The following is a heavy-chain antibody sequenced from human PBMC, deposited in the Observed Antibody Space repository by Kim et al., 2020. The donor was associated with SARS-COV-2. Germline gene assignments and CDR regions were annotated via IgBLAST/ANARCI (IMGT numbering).Heavy chain of an antibody. V-gene: IGHV4-39*01. CDR3: ARRDRGLDHPPFDY. D-gene: IGHD3-10*01. Sequence: NPSLKSRVTISVDTSKNQFSLKLSSVTAADTAVYYCARRDRGLDHPPFDYWGQGTLVTVSS. J-gene: IGHJ4*02.